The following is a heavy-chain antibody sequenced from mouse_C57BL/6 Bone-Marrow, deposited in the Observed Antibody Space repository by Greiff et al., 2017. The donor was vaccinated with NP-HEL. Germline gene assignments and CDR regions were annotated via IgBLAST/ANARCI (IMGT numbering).Heavy chain of an antibody. J-gene: IGHJ4*01. CDR3: ARYPHYYGSPYYYAMDY. CDR1: GYAFTNYL. Sequence: QVQLQQSGAELVRPGTSVKVSCKASGYAFTNYLIEWVKQRPGQGLEWIGVINPGSGGTNYNENDKGKATLTADKSSSTAYMQLSSLTSEDSAVYFCARYPHYYGSPYYYAMDYWGQGTSVTVSS. D-gene: IGHD1-1*01. V-gene: IGHV1-54*01. CDR2: INPGSGGT.